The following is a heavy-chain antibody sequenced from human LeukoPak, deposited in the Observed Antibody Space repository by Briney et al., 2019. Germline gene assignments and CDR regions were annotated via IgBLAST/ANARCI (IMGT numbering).Heavy chain of an antibody. CDR1: GGSISSHY. Sequence: SETLSLTCTVSGGSISSHYWSWIRQPPGKGLEWIGYIYYSGSTNYNPSLKSRVTISVDMSKNQFSLKLSSVTAADTAVYYCASYSSGWSHYFDYWGQGTLVTVSS. D-gene: IGHD6-19*01. CDR3: ASYSSGWSHYFDY. CDR2: IYYSGST. J-gene: IGHJ4*02. V-gene: IGHV4-59*11.